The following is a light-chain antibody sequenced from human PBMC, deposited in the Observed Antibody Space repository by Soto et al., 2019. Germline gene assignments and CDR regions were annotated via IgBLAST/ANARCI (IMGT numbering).Light chain of an antibody. Sequence: QSVLTQPPSVSAAPGQTGTVSCSGSSSNIGNNDVSWYQQFPGTSPKLLIYDNYKRPSGIPDRFSGSKSGTSATLGITGLQTGDEADYYCGTWDSSLSAEVFGGGTKLTVL. CDR3: GTWDSSLSAEV. J-gene: IGLJ3*02. V-gene: IGLV1-51*01. CDR1: SSNIGNND. CDR2: DNY.